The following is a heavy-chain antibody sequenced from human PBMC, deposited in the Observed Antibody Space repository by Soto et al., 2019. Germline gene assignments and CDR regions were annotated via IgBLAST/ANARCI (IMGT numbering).Heavy chain of an antibody. V-gene: IGHV1-69*06. J-gene: IGHJ4*02. CDR1: GGTFSSYA. CDR3: ARGGPYYDSSGYSKFDY. D-gene: IGHD3-22*01. Sequence: SVKVSCKASGGTFSSYAISWVRQAPGQGLEWMGGIIPIFGTANYAQKFQGRVTITADKSTSTAYMELSSLRSEDTAVYYCARGGPYYDSSGYSKFDYWGQGTLVTVSS. CDR2: IIPIFGTA.